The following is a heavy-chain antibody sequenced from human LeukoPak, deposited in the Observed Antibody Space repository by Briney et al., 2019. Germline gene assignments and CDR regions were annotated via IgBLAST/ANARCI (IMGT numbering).Heavy chain of an antibody. CDR2: INHSGST. Sequence: PSETLSLTCAVYGGSFSGYYWSWIRQSPGKGLEWIGEINHSGSTNYNPSLKSRVTISVDTSKNQFSLKLSSVTAADTAVYYCATADTAMVPPDYWGQGTLVTVSS. CDR3: ATADTAMVPPDY. CDR1: GGSFSGYY. V-gene: IGHV4-34*01. J-gene: IGHJ4*02. D-gene: IGHD5-18*01.